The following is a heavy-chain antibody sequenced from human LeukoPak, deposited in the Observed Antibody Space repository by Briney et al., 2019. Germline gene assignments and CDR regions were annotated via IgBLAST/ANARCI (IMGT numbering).Heavy chain of an antibody. Sequence: PSETLSLTCTVSGGSISSYYWSWIRQPPGKGLEWIGYIYYSGSTNYNPSLKSRVPISVDTSKNQFSLKLSSVTAADTAVYYRARALLPYYDILTGYYKHPIDAFDIWGQGTMVTVSS. CDR3: ARALLPYYDILTGYYKHPIDAFDI. CDR1: GGSISSYY. D-gene: IGHD3-9*01. V-gene: IGHV4-59*12. CDR2: IYYSGST. J-gene: IGHJ3*02.